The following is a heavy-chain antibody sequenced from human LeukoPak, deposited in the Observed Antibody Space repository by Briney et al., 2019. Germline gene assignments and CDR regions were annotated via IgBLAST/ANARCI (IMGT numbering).Heavy chain of an antibody. D-gene: IGHD3-10*02. CDR1: VFTFSSYA. CDR2: ISGSGGST. Sequence: GGALRLSCAASVFTFSSYAMSWVRQAPGKGLEWVSAISGSGGSTYYAGSVKGRFTLSRDNSKNTLYLQMNSLRAEDTAVYYCSHLGYFRQQRHKPDYWGEGTLVTVS. J-gene: IGHJ4*02. CDR3: SHLGYFRQQRHKPDY. V-gene: IGHV3-23*01.